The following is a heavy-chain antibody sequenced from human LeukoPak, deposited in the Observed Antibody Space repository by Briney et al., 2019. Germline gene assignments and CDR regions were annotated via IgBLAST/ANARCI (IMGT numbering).Heavy chain of an antibody. V-gene: IGHV1-8*01. Sequence: GASVKVSCKASGHTFTSYDINWVRQATGQGLEWMGWMNPGSGNTGYAQKFQGRVTMTRNPSISTAYMELSSLTSEDTAVYYCARRIAAAGVGIVYWGQGTLVTVSS. CDR2: MNPGSGNT. D-gene: IGHD6-13*01. CDR3: ARRIAAAGVGIVY. CDR1: GHTFTSYD. J-gene: IGHJ4*02.